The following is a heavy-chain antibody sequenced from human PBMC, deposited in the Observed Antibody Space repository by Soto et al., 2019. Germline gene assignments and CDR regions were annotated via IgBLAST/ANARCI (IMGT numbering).Heavy chain of an antibody. CDR1: GYTFTSYY. V-gene: IGHV1-46*01. CDR3: ARGAAIAAAGVTEWFDP. J-gene: IGHJ5*02. CDR2: INPSGGST. D-gene: IGHD6-13*01. Sequence: EGSVKVSCKASGYTFTSYYMHWVRQAPGQGLEWMGIINPSGGSTSYAQKFQGRVTMTRDTSTSTVYMELSSLRSEDTAVYYCARGAAIAAAGVTEWFDPWGQGTLVTVSS.